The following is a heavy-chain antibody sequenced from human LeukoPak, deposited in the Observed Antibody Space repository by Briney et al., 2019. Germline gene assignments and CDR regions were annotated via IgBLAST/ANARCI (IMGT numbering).Heavy chain of an antibody. CDR1: GGSISSSNW. V-gene: IGHV4-4*02. D-gene: IGHD3-10*01. Sequence: PSGTLSLTCAVSGGSISSSNWWSWVRQPPGKGLEWIGSIYYSGSTYYNPSLKSRVTISVDTSKNQFSLKLSSVTAADTAVYYCASCAGGAFDIWGQGTMVTVSS. CDR3: ASCAGGAFDI. CDR2: IYYSGST. J-gene: IGHJ3*02.